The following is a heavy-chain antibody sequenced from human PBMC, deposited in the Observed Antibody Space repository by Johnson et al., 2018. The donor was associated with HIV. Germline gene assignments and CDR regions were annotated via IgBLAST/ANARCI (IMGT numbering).Heavy chain of an antibody. V-gene: IGHV3-15*01. D-gene: IGHD1-26*01. J-gene: IGHJ3*02. CDR3: TTDRTIIVGANRDDAFDI. Sequence: EVLLLESGGGLVKPGGSLRLSCAASGFTFSNAWMSWVRQAPGKGLEWVGRIKSKTDGGTTDYAAPVKGRFTISRDDSKNTLYLQMNSLKTEDTAVYYCTTDRTIIVGANRDDAFDIWGQGTMVTVSS. CDR2: IKSKTDGGTT. CDR1: GFTFSNAW.